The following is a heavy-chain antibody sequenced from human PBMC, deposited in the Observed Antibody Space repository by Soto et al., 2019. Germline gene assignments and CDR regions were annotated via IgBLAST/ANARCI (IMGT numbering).Heavy chain of an antibody. D-gene: IGHD3-10*01. CDR1: VFTVSGNY. J-gene: IGHJ6*02. CDR3: ASPYYRDWGMDV. Sequence: PGGSLRLSCAGSVFTVSGNYMSWVRRAPGKGLECVSILYFTGDASYADSVKGRFTVSGDNSRNTLFLQMNSLRAEDTAVYYCASPYYRDWGMDVWCQGNTVTVSS. V-gene: IGHV3-53*01. CDR2: LYFTGDA.